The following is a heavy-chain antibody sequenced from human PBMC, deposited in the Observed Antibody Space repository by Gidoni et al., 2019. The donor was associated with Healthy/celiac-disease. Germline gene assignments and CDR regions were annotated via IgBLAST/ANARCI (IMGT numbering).Heavy chain of an antibody. J-gene: IGHJ5*02. CDR3: ARHYRQQLVLGWFDP. CDR2: IYYSGST. V-gene: IGHV4-39*01. Sequence: QLQLQESGPGLVKPSETLSLTCTVSGGSISSSSYYWGWIRQPPGKGLEWIGSIYYSGSTYYNPSLKSRVTISVDTSKNQFSLKLSSVTAADTAVYYCARHYRQQLVLGWFDPWGQGTLVTVSS. CDR1: GGSISSSSYY. D-gene: IGHD6-13*01.